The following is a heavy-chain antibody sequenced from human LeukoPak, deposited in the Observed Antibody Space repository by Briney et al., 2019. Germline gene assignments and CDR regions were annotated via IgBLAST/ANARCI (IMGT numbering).Heavy chain of an antibody. D-gene: IGHD3-3*01. CDR3: AKDRHGYYDFWSGSSFDY. CDR2: ISWNSGSI. J-gene: IGHJ4*02. CDR1: GFTFDDYA. Sequence: GGSLRLSRAASGFTFDDYAMHWDRQAPGKGLEWVSGISWNSGSIGYADSVKGRFTISRDNAKNSLYLQMNSLRAEDMALYYCAKDRHGYYDFWSGSSFDYWGQGTLVTVSS. V-gene: IGHV3-9*03.